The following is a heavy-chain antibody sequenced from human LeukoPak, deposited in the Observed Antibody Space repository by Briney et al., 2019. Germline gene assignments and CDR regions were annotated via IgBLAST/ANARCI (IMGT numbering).Heavy chain of an antibody. D-gene: IGHD2-15*01. Sequence: GASVKVSCKASGYTFTSYGISWVRQAPGQGLEWMGWISTYNGNTNYAQKLQGRVTMTTHTSTTTAYMELRSLRSDDTAVYYCARDGRCSGGSRYSEAFDIWGQGTMVTVSS. CDR1: GYTFTSYG. V-gene: IGHV1-18*01. J-gene: IGHJ3*02. CDR3: ARDGRCSGGSRYSEAFDI. CDR2: ISTYNGNT.